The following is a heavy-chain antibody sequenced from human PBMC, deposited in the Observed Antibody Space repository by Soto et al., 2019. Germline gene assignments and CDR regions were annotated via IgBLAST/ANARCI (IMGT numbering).Heavy chain of an antibody. D-gene: IGHD6-13*01. Sequence: ASVKVSCKASGYTFPSHDINWVRQATGQGLEWMGWMNPNSGNTGYAQKFQGRVTMTRNTSISTAYMELSSLRSEDTAVYYCAVGSSSWYGAFDIWGQGTMVTVSS. J-gene: IGHJ3*02. V-gene: IGHV1-8*01. CDR1: GYTFPSHD. CDR2: MNPNSGNT. CDR3: AVGSSSWYGAFDI.